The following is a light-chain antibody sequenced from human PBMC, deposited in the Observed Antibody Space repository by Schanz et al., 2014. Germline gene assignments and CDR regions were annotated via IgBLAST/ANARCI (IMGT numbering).Light chain of an antibody. CDR1: SGDVGGYNF. J-gene: IGLJ1*01. Sequence: QSALTQPRSVSGSPGQSVTISCTGTSGDVGGYNFVSWYQHHPGKAPKLMIYDVSNRPSGVPDRFSGSKSGDTASLTISGLQPDDEADYYCSSFTSVSTVVFGPGTKLTVL. CDR3: SSFTSVSTVV. V-gene: IGLV2-11*01. CDR2: DVS.